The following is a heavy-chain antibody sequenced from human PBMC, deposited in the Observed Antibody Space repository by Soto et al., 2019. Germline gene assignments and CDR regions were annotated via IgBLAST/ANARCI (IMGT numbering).Heavy chain of an antibody. V-gene: IGHV4-31*03. CDR2: TFDSWST. J-gene: IGHJ4*02. D-gene: IGHD2-15*01. CDR3: ARVGLGGNPYYFDY. CDR1: GSSISTGGYY. Sequence: QVQLQESGPGLVKPSQTLSLTCTVSGSSISTGGYYWSWVRQHPGKGLEWIGCTFDSWSTYYNPSLKSRLITSVDTSKNGFSLKLSSVTAADTAVYYCARVGLGGNPYYFDYGGQGILVTVSS.